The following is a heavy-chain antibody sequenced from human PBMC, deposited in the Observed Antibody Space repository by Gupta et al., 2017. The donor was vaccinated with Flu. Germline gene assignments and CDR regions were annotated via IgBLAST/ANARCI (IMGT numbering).Heavy chain of an antibody. J-gene: IGHJ3*02. V-gene: IGHV3-33*01. D-gene: IGHD4-17*01. CDR2: IWYDGSNK. CDR1: GFTFSSYG. CDR3: ARGHYGGRVHSLCAFDI. Sequence: QVQLVESGGGVVQPGRSLRLSCAASGFTFSSYGMHWVRQAPGKGLEWVAVIWYDGSNKYYADSVKGRFTISRDNSKNTLYLQMNSLRAEDTAVYYCARGHYGGRVHSLCAFDIWGQGTMVTVSS.